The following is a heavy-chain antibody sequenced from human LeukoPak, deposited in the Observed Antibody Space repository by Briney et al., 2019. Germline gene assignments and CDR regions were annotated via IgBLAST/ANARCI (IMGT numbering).Heavy chain of an antibody. D-gene: IGHD3-22*01. Sequence: PSETLSLTCTVSGGSISSSSYYWGWIRQPPGKGLEWIGTIYYSGPTYYNPALKSRVTISVDTSKNQFSLKLSSVTAADTAVYYCARIRSSGTSPLFDYWGQGTLVTVSS. V-gene: IGHV4-39*07. CDR3: ARIRSSGTSPLFDY. J-gene: IGHJ4*02. CDR2: IYYSGPT. CDR1: GGSISSSSYY.